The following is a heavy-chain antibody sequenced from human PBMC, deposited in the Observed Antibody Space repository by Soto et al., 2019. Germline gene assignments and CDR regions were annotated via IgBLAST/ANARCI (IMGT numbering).Heavy chain of an antibody. CDR2: ISGSGGST. CDR1: GFTFSSYA. CDR3: AKELGYCSSTSCYAGTN. Sequence: GSLRLSCAASGFTFSSYAMSWVRQAPGKGLEWVSAISGSGGSTYYADSVKGRFTISRDNSKNTLYLQMNSLRAEDTAVYYCAKELGYCSSTSCYAGTNWGQGTLVTVSS. D-gene: IGHD2-2*01. J-gene: IGHJ4*02. V-gene: IGHV3-23*01.